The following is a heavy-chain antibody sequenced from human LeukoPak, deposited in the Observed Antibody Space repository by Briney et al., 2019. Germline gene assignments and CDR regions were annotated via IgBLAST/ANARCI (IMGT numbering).Heavy chain of an antibody. CDR2: ISWDEGK. D-gene: IGHD1-26*01. CDR3: AHRHRPVGRYYKDFDP. J-gene: IGHJ5*02. CDR1: GFSLSPRGVG. V-gene: IGHV2-5*02. Sequence: VSGPTLVKPPQTLTLTCTFSGFSLSPRGVGVGWIRQPPGKALEFLPLISWDEGKRYNPTLKNRHPITQETSQNQIARLMTNMDPVDTATYYCAHRHRPVGRYYKDFDPWGQGTLVTVSS.